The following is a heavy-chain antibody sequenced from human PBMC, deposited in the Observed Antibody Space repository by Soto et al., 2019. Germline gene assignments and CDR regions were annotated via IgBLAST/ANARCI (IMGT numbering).Heavy chain of an antibody. CDR3: ARDGRKHWNLDY. V-gene: IGHV1-18*01. D-gene: IGHD1-1*01. J-gene: IGHJ4*02. CDR2: ISTYNDNT. Sequence: QVQLVQSGAEVKKPGASVKVSCKASGYTFSSYGINWVRQAPGQGLEWMGWISTYNDNTNYVQKFQGRVTMTTDTSTTTVYMELRSLRSDDTAVYYCARDGRKHWNLDYWGQGSLVTVSS. CDR1: GYTFSSYG.